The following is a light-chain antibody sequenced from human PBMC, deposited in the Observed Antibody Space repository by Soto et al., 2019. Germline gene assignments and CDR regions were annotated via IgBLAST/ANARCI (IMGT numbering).Light chain of an antibody. CDR3: SSYTSSSPVV. Sequence: QSVLTQPASVSGSPGQSITISCTGTSSDIGGYNYVSWYQQHPGKAPKLMIYDVSDRPSGVSTRFSGSKSGNTAALTISGLQAEDEADYYSSSYTSSSPVVFGGGTKLTVL. CDR1: SSDIGGYNY. V-gene: IGLV2-14*01. CDR2: DVS. J-gene: IGLJ2*01.